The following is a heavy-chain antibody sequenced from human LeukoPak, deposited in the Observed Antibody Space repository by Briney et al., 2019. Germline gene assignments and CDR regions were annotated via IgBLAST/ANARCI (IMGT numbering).Heavy chain of an antibody. Sequence: GGSLRLSCAASGFTLSSYAMRWVRQAPGKGLEWVCVFSGSGGSTYSADTGKGRFTISTDNSKNTLYLQMNSLTAEDMAVYYCAKVLAGTTGRDYWGQGTLVTVSS. V-gene: IGHV3-23*01. J-gene: IGHJ4*02. CDR1: GFTLSSYA. CDR3: AKVLAGTTGRDY. D-gene: IGHD1-1*01. CDR2: FSGSGGST.